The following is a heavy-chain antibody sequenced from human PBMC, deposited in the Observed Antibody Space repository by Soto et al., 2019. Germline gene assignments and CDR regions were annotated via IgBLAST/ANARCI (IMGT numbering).Heavy chain of an antibody. CDR1: GGSISSYY. Sequence: SETLSLTCTVSGGSISSYYWSWVRQSPGKGLEWIGYIFNSGSTNYNPSLTSRVTISLDTSKNQFSLKLSSVTAADTAVYYCARVKRYDTVGYLYLFVPCGEGALVTDSS. V-gene: IGHV4-59*01. CDR2: IFNSGST. D-gene: IGHD3-22*01. J-gene: IGHJ5*02. CDR3: ARVKRYDTVGYLYLFVP.